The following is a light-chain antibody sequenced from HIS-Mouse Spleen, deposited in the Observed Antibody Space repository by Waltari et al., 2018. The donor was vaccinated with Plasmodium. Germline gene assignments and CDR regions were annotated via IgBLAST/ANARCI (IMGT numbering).Light chain of an antibody. CDR1: SSAVGGYNY. Sequence: QSALTQPPSASGSPGQSVTISCTGTSSAVGGYNYVPWYQQHPGKAPKLMIYEVSNRPSGVPERFSGSKSGNTASLTVSGLQAEDEADYYCSSYAGSNNLVFGGGTKLTVL. CDR2: EVS. J-gene: IGLJ2*01. CDR3: SSYAGSNNLV. V-gene: IGLV2-8*01.